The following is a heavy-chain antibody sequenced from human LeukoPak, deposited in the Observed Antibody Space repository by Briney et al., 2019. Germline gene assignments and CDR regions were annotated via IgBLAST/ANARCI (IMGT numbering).Heavy chain of an antibody. CDR2: IISDRSST. Sequence: PGGSLRLSCAASGFTFNRFWMHWVRQAPGKGLVWVSRIISDRSSTNYADSVKGRFTISRDNAKNTLYLQMNSLRAEDTALYYCAREDVDITVATSGAFDIWGQGTMVTVSS. CDR3: AREDVDITVATSGAFDI. D-gene: IGHD6-19*01. V-gene: IGHV3-74*01. J-gene: IGHJ3*02. CDR1: GFTFNRFW.